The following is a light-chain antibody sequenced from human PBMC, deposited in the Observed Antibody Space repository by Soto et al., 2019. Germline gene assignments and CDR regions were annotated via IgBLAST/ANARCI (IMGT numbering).Light chain of an antibody. CDR1: HSISTNY. J-gene: IGKJ5*01. V-gene: IGKV3-20*01. Sequence: DIVSTQFPGTITLSPGEIATPSGRASHSISTNYLASYQPKPGQAPRLLIYRASSRATGIPDRFSGSGSGTDFTLTISRLEPEDFAVYYCQQYGSSLSTPFPQGTRREIK. CDR2: RAS. CDR3: QQYGSSLSTP.